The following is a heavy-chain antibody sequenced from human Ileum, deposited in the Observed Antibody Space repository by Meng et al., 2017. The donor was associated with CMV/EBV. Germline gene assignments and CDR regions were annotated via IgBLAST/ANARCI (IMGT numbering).Heavy chain of an antibody. CDR3: ARASLGGGGGWSLFDS. CDR2: ISYDGSDR. Sequence: GESLKISCAASGFTFSNYAMHWVRQAPGKGLEWVTVISYDGSDRYYADSVKGRFTISRDNSKNTLYLQMNNLRNEDTAVYYCARASLGGGGGWSLFDSWGRGTQVTVSS. D-gene: IGHD6-19*01. CDR1: GFTFSNYA. V-gene: IGHV3-30*04. J-gene: IGHJ5*01.